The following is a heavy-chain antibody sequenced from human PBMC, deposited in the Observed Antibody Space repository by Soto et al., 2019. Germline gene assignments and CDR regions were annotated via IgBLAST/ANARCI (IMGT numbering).Heavy chain of an antibody. J-gene: IGHJ6*03. CDR1: GGSFSGYY. V-gene: IGHV4-34*01. D-gene: IGHD3-3*01. Sequence: SETMSLTCAVYGGSFSGYYWSWIRQPPGKGLEWIGEINHSGSTNYNPSLKSRVTISVDTSKNQFSLKLSSVTAADTAVYYCARVTIFGVVISPYYYMDVWGKGTTVTVSS. CDR3: ARVTIFGVVISPYYYMDV. CDR2: INHSGST.